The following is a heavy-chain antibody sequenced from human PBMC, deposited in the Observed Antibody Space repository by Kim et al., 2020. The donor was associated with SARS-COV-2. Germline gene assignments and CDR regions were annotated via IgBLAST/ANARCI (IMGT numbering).Heavy chain of an antibody. V-gene: IGHV1-2*02. CDR2: INPNSGGT. CDR1: GYSFSDHY. CDR3: ARDFGTSRRYFQH. D-gene: IGHD2-8*01. Sequence: ASVKVSCKASGYSFSDHYIHWVRQAPGQGLEWMGWINPNSGGTGYAQKFQGRVTMTRDTTTSTAYMELSSLRSDDTAVYYCARDFGTSRRYFQHWGQGTLVTASS. J-gene: IGHJ1*01.